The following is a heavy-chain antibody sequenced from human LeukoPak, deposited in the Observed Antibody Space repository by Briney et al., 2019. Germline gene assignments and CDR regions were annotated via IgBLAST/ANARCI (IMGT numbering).Heavy chain of an antibody. D-gene: IGHD4-11*01. CDR1: GFTFSSYS. CDR2: ISSSSSYI. J-gene: IGHJ5*02. V-gene: IGHV3-21*01. Sequence: GGSLRLSCAASGFTFSSYSMNWVRQAPGKGLEWVSSISSSSSYIYYADSVKGRFTISRDNAKNSLYLQMNSLRAEDTAVYYCAKELDYSNYGNWFDPWGQGTLVTVSS. CDR3: AKELDYSNYGNWFDP.